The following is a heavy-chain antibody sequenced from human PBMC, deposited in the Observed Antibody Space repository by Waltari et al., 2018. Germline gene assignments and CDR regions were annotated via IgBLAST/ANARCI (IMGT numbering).Heavy chain of an antibody. Sequence: EVQLVESGGGLVKPGGSLRLSCAASGFTFNTYTMNWVRQAPGKGLEWVSSISSTSRDIYNADSVKGRFTISRDNAKSSLCLQLNSLRAEDTAVYYCAGGYSSYYGMDVWGQGTTGTVSS. CDR1: GFTFNTYT. CDR3: AGGYSSYYGMDV. V-gene: IGHV3-21*02. CDR2: ISSTSRDI. D-gene: IGHD6-13*01. J-gene: IGHJ6*02.